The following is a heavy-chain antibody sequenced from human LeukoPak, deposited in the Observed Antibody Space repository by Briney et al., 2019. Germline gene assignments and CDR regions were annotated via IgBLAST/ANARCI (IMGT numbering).Heavy chain of an antibody. V-gene: IGHV3-53*01. CDR2: IYSGGST. D-gene: IGHD6-19*01. Sequence: QPGGSLRLSCAASGFTVSSNYMSGVRQAPGKGVEWVSVIYSGGSTYYADSVKGRFTISRDNSKNTLYLQMNSLRAEDTAVYYCARDSSGWYLDAFDVWGQGTMVTVSS. CDR1: GFTVSSNY. CDR3: ARDSSGWYLDAFDV. J-gene: IGHJ3*01.